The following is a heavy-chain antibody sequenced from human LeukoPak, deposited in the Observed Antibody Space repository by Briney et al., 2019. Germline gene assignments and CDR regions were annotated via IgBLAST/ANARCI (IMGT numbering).Heavy chain of an antibody. CDR3: ASGSIDIVVVPALDY. D-gene: IGHD2-2*01. J-gene: IGHJ4*02. Sequence: SETLSLTCTVSGGSISSGGYYCSWIRQHPGKGLEWIGYIYYSGSTYYNPSLKSRVTISVDTSKNQFSLKLSSVTAADTAEYYCASGSIDIVVVPALDYWGQGTLVTVSS. V-gene: IGHV4-31*03. CDR2: IYYSGST. CDR1: GGSISSGGYY.